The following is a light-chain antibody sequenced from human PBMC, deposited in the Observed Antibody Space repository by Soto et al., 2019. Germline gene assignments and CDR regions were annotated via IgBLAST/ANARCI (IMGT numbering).Light chain of an antibody. CDR2: EVS. V-gene: IGLV2-14*01. Sequence: QSALTQPASVSGSPGQSITISCTGTSNDIGGYNYVSWYQQYPGKAPKLIISEVSNRPSGVPNRFSASKSGRTASLTISGLQPEDEAVYFCCSYSRKTTHNWVFGGGTKLTVL. CDR3: CSYSRKTTHNWV. J-gene: IGLJ3*02. CDR1: SNDIGGYNY.